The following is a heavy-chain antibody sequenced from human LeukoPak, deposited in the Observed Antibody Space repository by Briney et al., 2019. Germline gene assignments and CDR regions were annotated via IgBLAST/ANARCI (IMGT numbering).Heavy chain of an antibody. J-gene: IGHJ6*02. D-gene: IGHD1-26*01. V-gene: IGHV3-48*01. CDR1: GFTFSSYS. CDR3: ARVSGSYYGGHYYYYYYGMDV. Sequence: GGSLRLSCAASGFTFSSYSMNWARQAPGKGLEWVSYISSSSSTIYYADSVKGRFTISRDNAKNSLYLQMNSLRAEDTAVYYCARVSGSYYGGHYYYYYYGMDVWGQGTTVTVSS. CDR2: ISSSSSTI.